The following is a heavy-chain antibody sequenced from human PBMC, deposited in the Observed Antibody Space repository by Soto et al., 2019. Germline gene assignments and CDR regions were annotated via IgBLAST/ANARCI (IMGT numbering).Heavy chain of an antibody. CDR1: SDTFSKYA. CDR2: IIPIFDSR. CDR3: ARGETYLGV. J-gene: IGHJ6*02. D-gene: IGHD3-16*01. V-gene: IGHV1-69*01. Sequence: QVQLVQSGAEVKKPGSSVKFSCKASSDTFSKYAFNWVRQAPGQGLEWMGWIIPIFDSRNYAETFQGRVTITADESTSTAYMELRSLRFEDTAVDYCARGETYLGVWCQGTTVSVSS.